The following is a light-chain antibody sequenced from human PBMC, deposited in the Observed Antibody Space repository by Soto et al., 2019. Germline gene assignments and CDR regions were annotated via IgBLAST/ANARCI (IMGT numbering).Light chain of an antibody. J-gene: IGKJ5*01. CDR2: RAS. Sequence: DIQMTQSPSTLSASVGDRVTITWRASQNISFWLAWYQQKSGKAPKVLMHRASNLENGVPSRFSGSGSGTEFTLTISSLQPEDFATYYCQQANSFPIDFGQGTRLEIK. V-gene: IGKV1-5*03. CDR3: QQANSFPID. CDR1: QNISFW.